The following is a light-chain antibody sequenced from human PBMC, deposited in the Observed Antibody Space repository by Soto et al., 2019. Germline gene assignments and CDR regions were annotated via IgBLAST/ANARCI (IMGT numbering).Light chain of an antibody. V-gene: IGKV1-6*01. Sequence: AIQLTQSPSSLSASVGDTVTITCRASQGIATDLGWYQQQPGKAPELLIYGASGLRGGVPSRFSGSGSGTDVTDFTLTISSLQPEDFATYYCQQTYMTPITFGQGTRLEIK. J-gene: IGKJ5*01. CDR1: QGIATD. CDR3: QQTYMTPIT. CDR2: GAS.